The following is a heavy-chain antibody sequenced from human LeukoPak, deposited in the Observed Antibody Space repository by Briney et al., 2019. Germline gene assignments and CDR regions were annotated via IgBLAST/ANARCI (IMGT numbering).Heavy chain of an antibody. CDR3: ARDRSAWRFYYFDY. Sequence: ASVKVSCKTAGYTFTSRALHWVRLAPGPRLEWMGWINTGNGNTKYSQKFQDRVTITRDPCASTADMELSSLRSEDTAVYYCARDRSAWRFYYFDYWGQGTLVTVSS. D-gene: IGHD3-3*01. V-gene: IGHV1-3*04. CDR2: INTGNGNT. CDR1: GYTFTSRA. J-gene: IGHJ4*02.